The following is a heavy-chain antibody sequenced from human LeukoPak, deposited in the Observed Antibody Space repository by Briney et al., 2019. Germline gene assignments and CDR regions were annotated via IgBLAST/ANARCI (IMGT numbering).Heavy chain of an antibody. V-gene: IGHV3-23*01. CDR2: LGRSGEYK. Sequence: GGSLRLSCAVSGFRFTDYSMSWVRQAPGKGLEWVAGLGRSGEYKYYADSVKGRFTISRDNSKDTVSLQMNSLRAEDSAIYFCVKDRPCETCMPMDAWGQGTTVTVSS. CDR3: VKDRPCETCMPMDA. D-gene: IGHD2-2*01. CDR1: GFRFTDYS. J-gene: IGHJ6*02.